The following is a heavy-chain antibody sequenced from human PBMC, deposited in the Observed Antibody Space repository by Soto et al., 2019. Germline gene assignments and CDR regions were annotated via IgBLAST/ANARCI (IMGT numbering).Heavy chain of an antibody. CDR3: ARKHYDFGLYYFDY. CDR2: ISSSSSTI. Sequence: GGSLRLSCAASGFTFSSYSMNWVRQAPGKGLEWVSYISSSSSTIYYADSVKGRFTISRDNAKNSLYLQMNSLRDEDTAVYYCARKHYDFGLYYFDYWGPGTMVTVYS. J-gene: IGHJ4*02. CDR1: GFTFSSYS. V-gene: IGHV3-48*02. D-gene: IGHD3-3*01.